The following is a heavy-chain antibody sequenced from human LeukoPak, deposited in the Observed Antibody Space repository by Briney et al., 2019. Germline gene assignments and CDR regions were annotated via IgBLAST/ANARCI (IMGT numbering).Heavy chain of an antibody. CDR1: GYCISSGYY. J-gene: IGHJ3*02. Sequence: SETLSLTCTVSGYCISSGYYWGWIRQPPGKGLEWIGSIYHSGSTYYNPSLKSRVTISVDTSKNQFSLKLSSVTAADTAVYYCARDSDYGGNRDAFDIWGQGTMVTVSS. CDR3: ARDSDYGGNRDAFDI. CDR2: IYHSGST. V-gene: IGHV4-38-2*02. D-gene: IGHD4-23*01.